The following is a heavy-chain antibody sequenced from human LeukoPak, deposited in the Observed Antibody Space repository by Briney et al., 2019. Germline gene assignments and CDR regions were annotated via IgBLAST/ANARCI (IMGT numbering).Heavy chain of an antibody. CDR3: AKGMSGSAPYNWFDP. J-gene: IGHJ5*02. V-gene: IGHV3-23*01. CDR2: ISGSGGSA. CDR1: GLIFSNYA. D-gene: IGHD2-15*01. Sequence: PGGSLRLSCVASGLIFSNYAMSWVRQAPGQGLEWVSAISGSGGSAFYADFVKGRFTISRDNSKNILYLQMHSLRVEDTAVFYCAKGMSGSAPYNWFDPWGQGTLVTVSS.